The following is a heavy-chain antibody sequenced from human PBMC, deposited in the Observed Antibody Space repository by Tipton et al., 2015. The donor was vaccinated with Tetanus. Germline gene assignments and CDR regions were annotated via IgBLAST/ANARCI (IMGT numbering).Heavy chain of an antibody. CDR1: GFTFSNYG. CDR3: AKSRASSHYRGAFEI. CDR2: MSYHGTKE. D-gene: IGHD3-10*01. V-gene: IGHV3-30*18. J-gene: IGHJ3*02. Sequence: SLRLSCAASGFTFSNYGMHWVRQPPGKGLKWVAVMSYHGTKEYYADSVKGRFTISRDNSKLYLQMNSLRAEDRAVYYCAKSRASSHYRGAFEIWGQGTMVTVSS.